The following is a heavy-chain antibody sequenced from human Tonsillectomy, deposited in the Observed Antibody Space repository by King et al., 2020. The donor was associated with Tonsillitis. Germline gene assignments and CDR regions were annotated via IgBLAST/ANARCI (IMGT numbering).Heavy chain of an antibody. Sequence: QLVQSGGGLVRPGGSLRLSCTASGFTFSDYYMSWIRQAPGKGLEWVSNIGSTIIDSSGTTIHYTDSVKGRFTISRDNAKNSLYLQMNSLRAEDTAVYYCAREPWDWGQGTLVTVSS. CDR1: GFTFSDYY. V-gene: IGHV3-11*01. CDR2: IGSTIIDSSGTTI. J-gene: IGHJ4*02. D-gene: IGHD7-27*01. CDR3: AREPWD.